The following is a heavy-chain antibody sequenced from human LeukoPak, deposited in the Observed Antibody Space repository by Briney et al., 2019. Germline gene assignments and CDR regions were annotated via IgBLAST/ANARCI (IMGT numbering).Heavy chain of an antibody. D-gene: IGHD3-10*01. CDR3: AREGGSGIYYFDY. V-gene: IGHV3-48*03. CDR2: ISSSGSTI. Sequence: PGGSLRLSCAASGFTFSSYEMNWVRQAPGKGLEWVSYISSSGSTIYYADSVKGRFTISRDNAKNSLYLQMNSLRAEDTAVYYCAREGGSGIYYFDYWGQGTLVTVSS. J-gene: IGHJ4*02. CDR1: GFTFSSYE.